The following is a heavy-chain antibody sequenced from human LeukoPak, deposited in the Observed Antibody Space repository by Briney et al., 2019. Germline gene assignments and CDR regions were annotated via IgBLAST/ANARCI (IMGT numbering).Heavy chain of an antibody. CDR2: IHSGGST. D-gene: IGHD3-22*01. V-gene: IGHV3-66*02. CDR3: VRAGLVSSGQHPHDY. CDR1: GFTVSSNY. J-gene: IGHJ4*02. Sequence: PGGSLRLSCAASGFTVSSNYMSWVRQAPGKGLEWVSVIHSGGSTYHADSVKGRFIISRDNSKNTLYLQMNSLRAEDTAVYYCVRAGLVSSGQHPHDYWGQGTLVTVSS.